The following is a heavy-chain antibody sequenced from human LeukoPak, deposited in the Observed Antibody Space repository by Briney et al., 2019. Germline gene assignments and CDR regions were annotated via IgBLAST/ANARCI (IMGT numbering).Heavy chain of an antibody. CDR1: GSTFSSYS. V-gene: IGHV3-21*01. Sequence: IPGGSLRLSCAASGSTFSSYSMNWVRQAPGKGLEWVSSISSSSSYSYHADSVKGRFTISRDNAENSLHLQLNSLRAEDTAVYYCARALGDQPNYSYGLDVWGRGTTVTVSS. J-gene: IGHJ6*02. CDR2: ISSSSSYS. D-gene: IGHD2-2*01. CDR3: ARALGDQPNYSYGLDV.